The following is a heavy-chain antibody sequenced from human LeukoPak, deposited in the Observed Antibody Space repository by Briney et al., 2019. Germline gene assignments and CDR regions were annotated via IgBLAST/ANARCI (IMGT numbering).Heavy chain of an antibody. D-gene: IGHD3-10*01. V-gene: IGHV4-34*01. CDR1: GGSHRGYY. Sequence: SETVSLTRAFYGGSHRGYYWRWIRQPPGKGLEGIGEINHSGSTNYNPSLKSRVTISVDTSKNQFSLKLSSVTAADTAVYYCARGGLWFGDPFRYWGQGTLVTVSS. CDR3: ARGGLWFGDPFRY. J-gene: IGHJ4*02. CDR2: INHSGST.